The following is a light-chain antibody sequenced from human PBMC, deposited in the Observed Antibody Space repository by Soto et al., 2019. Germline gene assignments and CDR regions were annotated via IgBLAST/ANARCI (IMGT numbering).Light chain of an antibody. Sequence: EIVLTQSPGTLSLSPGERATLSCRASQSVSSSYLAWYQQKPGQAPRLLIYGASSRATGIPDRFSGSGSGTDFTLTISRLEPEDFATYYCLQTYSTPGTFGQGTKLEIK. J-gene: IGKJ2*02. CDR2: GAS. V-gene: IGKV3-20*01. CDR3: LQTYSTPGT. CDR1: QSVSSSY.